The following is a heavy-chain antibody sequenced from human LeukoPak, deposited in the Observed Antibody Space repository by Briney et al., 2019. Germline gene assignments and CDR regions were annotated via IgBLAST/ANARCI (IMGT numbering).Heavy chain of an antibody. Sequence: ASVKVSCKASGYSFTSHYMHWVRQAPGQGLEWMGLINPRGTATRYTESFQGRLTLTRDLSTSTDYMELSSLRSDDTAVYFCARDTSEGDYAWWFDPWGQGTLVTVAS. D-gene: IGHD3-16*01. CDR3: ARDTSEGDYAWWFDP. CDR2: INPRGTAT. CDR1: GYSFTSHY. J-gene: IGHJ5*02. V-gene: IGHV1-46*01.